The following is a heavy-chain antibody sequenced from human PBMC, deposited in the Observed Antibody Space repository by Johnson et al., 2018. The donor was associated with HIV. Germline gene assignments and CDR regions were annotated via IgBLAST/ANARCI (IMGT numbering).Heavy chain of an antibody. CDR1: GFTFSSYA. CDR3: AKAGDYYDSSGYYDAFDI. Sequence: QMLLVESGGGVVQPGRSLRLSCAASGFTFSSYAMHWVRQAPGKGLEWVAVISYDGSNKYYADSVKGRFTISRDNSRNTLYLQMNSLRAEDTAVYHCAKAGDYYDSSGYYDAFDIWGQGTMVTVSS. J-gene: IGHJ3*02. CDR2: ISYDGSNK. D-gene: IGHD3-22*01. V-gene: IGHV3-30*04.